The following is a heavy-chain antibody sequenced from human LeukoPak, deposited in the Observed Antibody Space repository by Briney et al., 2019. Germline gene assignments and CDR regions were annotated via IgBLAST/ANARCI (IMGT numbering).Heavy chain of an antibody. Sequence: GASVKVSCKASGGTFSSYAISWVRQAPGQGLEWMGRIIPILGIANYAQKFQGRVTITADKSTSTAYMELSSLRSEDTAVYYCARDTAVAGRAFAYWGQGTLVTVSS. J-gene: IGHJ4*02. CDR2: IIPILGIA. CDR3: ARDTAVAGRAFAY. D-gene: IGHD6-19*01. V-gene: IGHV1-69*04. CDR1: GGTFSSYA.